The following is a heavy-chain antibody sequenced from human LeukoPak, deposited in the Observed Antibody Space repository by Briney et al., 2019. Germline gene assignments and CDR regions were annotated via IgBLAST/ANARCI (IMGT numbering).Heavy chain of an antibody. CDR2: MSHSGYP. J-gene: IGHJ4*02. D-gene: IGHD3-10*01. Sequence: NPSETLSLTCAVHGGSFSGYSWTWIRQPPGKGLEWIGEMSHSGYPNYNPSLKSRVAISVDTSKNQFSLNLTSVTAADTAVYYCARPRLLYGSGPILVWGQGNLVTVSS. V-gene: IGHV4-34*01. CDR1: GGSFSGYS. CDR3: ARPRLLYGSGPILV.